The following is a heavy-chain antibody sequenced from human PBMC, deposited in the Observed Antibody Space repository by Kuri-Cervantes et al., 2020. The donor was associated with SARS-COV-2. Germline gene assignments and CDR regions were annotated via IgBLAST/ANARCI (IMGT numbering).Heavy chain of an antibody. Sequence: SLKISCAASGFALDDYAMHWVRQAPGKGLEWVSGISWNSGSIGYADSVKGRFTISRDNSKNTPYLQMSSLRAEDTAVYYCVKVGTGSTSLRDYWGQGTLVTVSS. CDR3: VKVGTGSTSLRDY. J-gene: IGHJ4*02. CDR1: GFALDDYA. CDR2: ISWNSGSI. D-gene: IGHD2-2*01. V-gene: IGHV3-9*01.